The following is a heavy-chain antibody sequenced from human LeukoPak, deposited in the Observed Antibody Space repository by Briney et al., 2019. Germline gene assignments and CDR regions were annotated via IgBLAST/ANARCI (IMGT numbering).Heavy chain of an antibody. CDR3: ARFACSSTSCYSVWFDS. CDR1: GGSISSYY. CDR2: IYYSGST. V-gene: IGHV4-59*01. Sequence: PSETLPLTCTVSGGSISSYYWSWIPQPPGKGLEWIWYIYYSGSTNYNPSPKSRVTISVDTSKNQFSLKLSSVTAADTAVYYCARFACSSTSCYSVWFDSWGQGTLVTVSS. D-gene: IGHD2-2*01. J-gene: IGHJ5*01.